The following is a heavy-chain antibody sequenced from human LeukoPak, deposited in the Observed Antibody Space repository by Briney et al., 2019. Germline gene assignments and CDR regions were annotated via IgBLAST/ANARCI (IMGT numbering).Heavy chain of an antibody. CDR3: ANTYYYDSSGYYPFDY. Sequence: QPGGSLRLSCAASGFTFSSYALSWVRQAPGKGLEWVSVISGTGGSTYYADSVKGRFTISRDNSKNTLYLQMNNLSAEDTAVYYCANTYYYDSSGYYPFDYWGQGTLVTASS. V-gene: IGHV3-23*01. CDR2: ISGTGGST. D-gene: IGHD3-22*01. J-gene: IGHJ4*02. CDR1: GFTFSSYA.